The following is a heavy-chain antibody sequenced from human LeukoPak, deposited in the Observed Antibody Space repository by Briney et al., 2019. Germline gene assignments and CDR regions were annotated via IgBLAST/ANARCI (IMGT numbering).Heavy chain of an antibody. CDR3: ARDRAAALANIPSWFDP. D-gene: IGHD6-13*01. Sequence: SQTLSLTCAISGDSVSSNSAAWNWIRQSPSRGLEWLGRTYYRSKWYNDYAVSVKRRITINPDTSKNQFSLQLNSVTPEDTAVYYCARDRAAALANIPSWFDPWGQGTLVTVSS. J-gene: IGHJ5*02. V-gene: IGHV6-1*01. CDR2: TYYRSKWYN. CDR1: GDSVSSNSAA.